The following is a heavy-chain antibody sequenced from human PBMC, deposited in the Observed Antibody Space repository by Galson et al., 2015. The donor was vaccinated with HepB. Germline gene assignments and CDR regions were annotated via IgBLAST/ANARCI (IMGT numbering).Heavy chain of an antibody. D-gene: IGHD6-6*01. CDR2: ISWNSGSI. Sequence: SLRLSCAASGFTFDDYAMHWVRQAPGKGLEWVSGISWNSGSIAYADSVKGRFTISRDNAKNSLYLQMNSLRAGDTALYYCAAALTYAFDIWGQGTMVTVSS. V-gene: IGHV3-9*01. J-gene: IGHJ3*02. CDR3: AAALTYAFDI. CDR1: GFTFDDYA.